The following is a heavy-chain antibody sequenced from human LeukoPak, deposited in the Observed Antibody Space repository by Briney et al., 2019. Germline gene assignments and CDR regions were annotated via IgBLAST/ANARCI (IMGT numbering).Heavy chain of an antibody. CDR2: IYYSGST. J-gene: IGHJ4*02. V-gene: IGHV4-59*12. CDR3: ARDLDSSGYYYVY. D-gene: IGHD3-22*01. CDR1: GGSLASYY. Sequence: SETLSLTCTVSGGSLASYYWSWIRQPPGKGLEWIGYIYYSGSTNYNPSLKSRVSISIDTSKNQFSLKLSSVTAADTAVYYCARDLDSSGYYYVYWGQGTLVTVSS.